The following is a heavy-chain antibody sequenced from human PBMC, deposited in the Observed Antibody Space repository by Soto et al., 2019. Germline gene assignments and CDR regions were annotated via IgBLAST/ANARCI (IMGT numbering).Heavy chain of an antibody. Sequence: SVKVSCKASGGTFSSYAISWVRQAPGQGLEWMGGIISIFGTANYAQKFQGRVTITADKSTSTAYMELSSLRSEDTAVYYCARDPGSSWYALAFDIWGQGTMVTVSS. V-gene: IGHV1-69*06. CDR1: GGTFSSYA. CDR2: IISIFGTA. CDR3: ARDPGSSWYALAFDI. J-gene: IGHJ3*02. D-gene: IGHD6-13*01.